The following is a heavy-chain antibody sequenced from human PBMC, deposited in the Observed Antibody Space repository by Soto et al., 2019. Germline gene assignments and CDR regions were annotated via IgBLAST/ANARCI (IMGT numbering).Heavy chain of an antibody. J-gene: IGHJ6*02. CDR3: AGDTMVRGVISHYYYYYGMDV. CDR1: GGSISSYY. V-gene: IGHV4-4*07. Sequence: SETLSLTCTVSGGSISSYYWSWIRQPAGKGLEWIGRIYTSGSTNYNPSLKSRVTMSVDTSKNQFSLKLSSVTAADTAVYYCAGDTMVRGVISHYYYYYGMDVWGQGTTVTVSS. CDR2: IYTSGST. D-gene: IGHD3-10*01.